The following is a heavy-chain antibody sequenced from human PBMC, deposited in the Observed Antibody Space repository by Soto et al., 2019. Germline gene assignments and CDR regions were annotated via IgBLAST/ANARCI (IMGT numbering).Heavy chain of an antibody. CDR3: ARPDSSGYYWGLDY. D-gene: IGHD3-22*01. CDR2: ISYDGSNK. V-gene: IGHV3-30*03. Sequence: QVQLVESGGGVVQPGRSLRLSCAASGFTFSSYGMHWVRQAPGKGLEWVAVISYDGSNKYYADSVKGRFTISRDNSKNTLYLQMNSLRAEDTAVYYCARPDSSGYYWGLDYWGQGTLVTVSS. CDR1: GFTFSSYG. J-gene: IGHJ4*02.